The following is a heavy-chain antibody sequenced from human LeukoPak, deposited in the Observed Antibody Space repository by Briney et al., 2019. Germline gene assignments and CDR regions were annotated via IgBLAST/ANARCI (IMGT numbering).Heavy chain of an antibody. D-gene: IGHD3-3*01. CDR3: ARGAEYYAIWRGYAGYSDY. Sequence: SETLSLTCTVSGYSISNGYYWGWIRQPPGKGLEWVGSIYHRGSPYYNPSLRSRVTISLDRSKKKFSLKLTSVTAADTAVYFCARGAEYYAIWRGYAGYSDYWGQGISVTVSS. J-gene: IGHJ4*02. CDR2: IYHRGSP. V-gene: IGHV4-38-2*02. CDR1: GYSISNGYY.